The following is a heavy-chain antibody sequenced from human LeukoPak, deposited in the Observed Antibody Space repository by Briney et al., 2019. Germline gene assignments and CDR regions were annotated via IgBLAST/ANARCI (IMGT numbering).Heavy chain of an antibody. D-gene: IGHD6-6*01. Sequence: SGTLSLTRAVYGGAFCGFYWSWVRQPPGEGLEWIGEINHSGSTNYNPSLKSRVTISVDTSKNQFSLKLSSVTAADTAVYYCAVIAARVDWGQGTLVTVSS. J-gene: IGHJ4*02. V-gene: IGHV4-34*01. CDR1: GGAFCGFY. CDR3: AVIAARVD. CDR2: INHSGST.